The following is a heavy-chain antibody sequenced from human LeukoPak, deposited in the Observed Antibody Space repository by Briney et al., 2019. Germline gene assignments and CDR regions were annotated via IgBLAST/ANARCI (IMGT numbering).Heavy chain of an antibody. CDR1: GYTFSRYA. J-gene: IGHJ4*02. Sequence: ASVKVSCKASGYTFSRYAISWVRQAPGQGLEWMGGIIPIFGTANYAQKFQGRVTITADESTSTAYMELSSLRSEDTAVYYCAREMGLGYCSSTSCHTYYFDYWGQGTLVTVSS. D-gene: IGHD2-2*01. CDR3: AREMGLGYCSSTSCHTYYFDY. CDR2: IIPIFGTA. V-gene: IGHV1-69*13.